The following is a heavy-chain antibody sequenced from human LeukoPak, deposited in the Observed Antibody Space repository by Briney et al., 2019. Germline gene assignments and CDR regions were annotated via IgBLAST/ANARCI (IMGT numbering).Heavy chain of an antibody. D-gene: IGHD1-26*01. J-gene: IGHJ4*02. V-gene: IGHV3-33*06. CDR2: IWYDGSNK. Sequence: GGSLRLSCAASGFTFSTYGMHWVRQAPGKGLEWVAVIWYDGSNKYYADSVKGRFTISRDNSKNTLYLQVNSLRAEDTAVYYCAKGGKWDVTPFDYWGQGTLVTVSS. CDR3: AKGGKWDVTPFDY. CDR1: GFTFSTYG.